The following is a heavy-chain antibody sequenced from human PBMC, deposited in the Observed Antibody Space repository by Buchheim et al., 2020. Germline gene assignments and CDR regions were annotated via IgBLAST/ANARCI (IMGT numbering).Heavy chain of an antibody. CDR2: ISYDGSNT. CDR3: ARDLGYYYDSSGSGAFDI. CDR1: GFTFSSYA. V-gene: IGHV3-30*04. D-gene: IGHD3-22*01. Sequence: QVQLVESGGGVVQPGRSLRLSCAASGFTFSSYAMHWVRQAPGKGLEWVAVISYDGSNTYYADSVKGRFTISRDNSKNTLYLQMNSLRAEDTAVYYCARDLGYYYDSSGSGAFDIWGQGT. J-gene: IGHJ3*02.